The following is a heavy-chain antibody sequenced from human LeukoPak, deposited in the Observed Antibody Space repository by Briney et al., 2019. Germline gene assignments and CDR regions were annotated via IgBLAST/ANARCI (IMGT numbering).Heavy chain of an antibody. D-gene: IGHD5-18*01. CDR1: GGSFSGYY. Sequence: SETLSLTCAVYGGSFSGYYWSWIRQPPGKGLEWIGEINHSGSTNYNPSLKSRVTMSVDTSKNQFSLKLSSVTAADTAVYYCARGDTQLWRDWFDPWGQGTLVTVSS. J-gene: IGHJ5*02. CDR2: INHSGST. CDR3: ARGDTQLWRDWFDP. V-gene: IGHV4-34*01.